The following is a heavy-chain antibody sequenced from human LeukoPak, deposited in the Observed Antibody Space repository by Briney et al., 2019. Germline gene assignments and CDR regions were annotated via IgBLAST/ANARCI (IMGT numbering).Heavy chain of an antibody. CDR2: INPNSGGT. J-gene: IGHJ3*02. V-gene: IGHV1-2*02. Sequence: ASVKVSCKASGYTFTGYYMHWVRQAPGQGLEWMGWINPNSGGTNYAQKFQGRVPMTRDTSISTAYMELSRLRSDDTAVYYCARSGMLYYDSSVRAIDAFDIWGQGTMVTVSS. CDR3: ARSGMLYYDSSVRAIDAFDI. CDR1: GYTFTGYY. D-gene: IGHD3-22*01.